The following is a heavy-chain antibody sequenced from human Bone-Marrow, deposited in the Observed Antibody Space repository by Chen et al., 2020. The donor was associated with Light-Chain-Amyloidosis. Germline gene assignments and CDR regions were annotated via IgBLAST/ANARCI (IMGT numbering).Heavy chain of an antibody. CDR1: GFTFSSYA. CDR2: ISGSGGST. Sequence: EVQRVEAGGGLVQPGGSRGLSCAASGFTFSSYAMSWARQAPGKGLEWVSAISGSGGSTYYADSVKGRFTISRDNSKNTLYLQMNSLRAEDTAVYYCAASQWLDYWGQGTLVTVSS. D-gene: IGHD6-19*01. J-gene: IGHJ4*02. V-gene: IGHV3-23*04. CDR3: AASQWLDY.